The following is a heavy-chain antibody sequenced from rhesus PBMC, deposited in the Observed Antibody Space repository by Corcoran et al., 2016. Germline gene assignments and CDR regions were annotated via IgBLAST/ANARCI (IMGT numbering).Heavy chain of an antibody. J-gene: IGHJ4*01. Sequence: EVQLVESGGGLAKPGGSLRLSCAASGFTFSNYWMYWVRQARGKGLELISAINSGGGSTYYADSVKGKFTSSRENAKNTLYLQMNSLRAEDTAVYYCAKDGISYFDYWGQGVLVTVSS. V-gene: IGHV3-28*02. D-gene: IGHD2-2*01. CDR2: INSGGGST. CDR1: GFTFSNYW. CDR3: AKDGISYFDY.